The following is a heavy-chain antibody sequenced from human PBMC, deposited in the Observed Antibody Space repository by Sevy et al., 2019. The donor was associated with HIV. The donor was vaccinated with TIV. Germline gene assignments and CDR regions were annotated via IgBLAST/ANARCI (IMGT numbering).Heavy chain of an antibody. J-gene: IGHJ4*02. CDR2: ISYDGNNR. Sequence: GGSLRLSCSASGFTFRSYGMHWVRQAPDMGLEWVALISYDGNNRYYADSVKGRLTISRDNSKNKLYLQMNSLRPEDTAVYFCAKDQEMVSAILDYWGQGTLVTVSS. D-gene: IGHD2-8*01. CDR3: AKDQEMVSAILDY. V-gene: IGHV3-30*18. CDR1: GFTFRSYG.